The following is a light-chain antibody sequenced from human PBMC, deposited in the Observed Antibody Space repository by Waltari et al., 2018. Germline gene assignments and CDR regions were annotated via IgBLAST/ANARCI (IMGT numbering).Light chain of an antibody. CDR3: QKYDFLPAT. V-gene: IGKV3-20*01. Sequence: EIVLTQSPGTLSLSQGERATLTCRASQGVGKYLAWYQQRPCQAPRLLLYHTSIRATGIPDRFSGSGYGTDFSLTISRLEPEYFAVYYCQKYDFLPATFGQGTTVEIK. CDR2: HTS. J-gene: IGKJ1*01. CDR1: QGVGKY.